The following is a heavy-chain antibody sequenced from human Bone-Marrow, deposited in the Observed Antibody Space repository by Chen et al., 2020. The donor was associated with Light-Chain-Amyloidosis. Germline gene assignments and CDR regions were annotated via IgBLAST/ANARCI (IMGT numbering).Heavy chain of an antibody. CDR1: GGSISINSYY. D-gene: IGHD2-15*01. Sequence: QLQLQESGPGLVRPSETLSLTCTVSGGSISINSYYWGWIHQPPGKELEWIGSMSYSGSTYYSPSLKSRVTISVDTPKNQFSLRLNSVTAADTALYYCARMFGFCSGGSCYSAYFDYWGQGALVTVSS. CDR3: ARMFGFCSGGSCYSAYFDY. J-gene: IGHJ4*02. CDR2: MSYSGST. V-gene: IGHV4-39*01.